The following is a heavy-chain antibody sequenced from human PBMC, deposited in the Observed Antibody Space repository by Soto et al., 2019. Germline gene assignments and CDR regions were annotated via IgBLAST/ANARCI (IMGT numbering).Heavy chain of an antibody. Sequence: PGGSLRLSCAASGFTFSSSGMHWVRQAPGMGLEWVAIIWYDGSKKYYADSVKGRFTISRDNSKNTVYLQMNSLRAEDTAVYYCARAPFTIYDTSGYYAYCGQGTLVTVSS. J-gene: IGHJ4*02. D-gene: IGHD3-22*01. CDR3: ARAPFTIYDTSGYYAY. V-gene: IGHV3-33*01. CDR1: GFTFSSSG. CDR2: IWYDGSKK.